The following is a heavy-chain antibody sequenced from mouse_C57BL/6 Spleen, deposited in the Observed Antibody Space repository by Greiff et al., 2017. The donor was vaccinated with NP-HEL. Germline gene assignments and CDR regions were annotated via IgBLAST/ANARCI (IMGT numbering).Heavy chain of an antibody. Sequence: QVQLQQPGAELVKPGASVKLSCKASGYTFTSYWMHWVKQRPGQGLEWIGMIHPNSGSTNYNEKFKSKATLTVDKSSSTAYMQLSSLTSEDSAVYYCAPTYSNYGYFDVWGTGTTVTVSS. CDR2: IHPNSGST. J-gene: IGHJ1*03. CDR3: APTYSNYGYFDV. CDR1: GYTFTSYW. D-gene: IGHD2-5*01. V-gene: IGHV1-64*01.